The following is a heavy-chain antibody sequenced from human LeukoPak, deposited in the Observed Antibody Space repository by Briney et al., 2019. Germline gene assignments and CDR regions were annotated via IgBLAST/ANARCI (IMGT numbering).Heavy chain of an antibody. CDR3: ARLTRGTTETY. CDR1: RFTFSNYW. J-gene: IGHJ4*02. CDR2: INEAGSEN. Sequence: PGGSLRLSCAASRFTFSNYWMIWFRQAPGKGLEWVANINEAGSENNYVDSVKGRFTISRDNDKHSLYLQMNSPRGEDTAVYYCARLTRGTTETYWGQGALVTASS. V-gene: IGHV3-7*01. D-gene: IGHD1-26*01.